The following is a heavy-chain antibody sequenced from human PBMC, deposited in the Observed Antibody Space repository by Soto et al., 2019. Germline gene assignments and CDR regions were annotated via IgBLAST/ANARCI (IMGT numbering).Heavy chain of an antibody. CDR3: ASPRSPPTTSAEYFQH. J-gene: IGHJ1*01. Sequence: SETLSLTCTVSGGSISSSSYYWGWIRQPPGKGLEWIGSIYYSGSTYYNPSLKSRVTISVDTSKNQFSLKLISVTAADTAVYYCASPRSPPTTSAEYFQHWGQGTLVTAPQ. D-gene: IGHD1-7*01. V-gene: IGHV4-39*01. CDR1: GGSISSSSYY. CDR2: IYYSGST.